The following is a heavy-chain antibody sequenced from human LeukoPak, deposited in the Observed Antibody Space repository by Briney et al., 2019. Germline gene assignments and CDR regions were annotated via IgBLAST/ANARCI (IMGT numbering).Heavy chain of an antibody. J-gene: IGHJ2*01. CDR1: GYSFTSYW. CDR3: ARPTRTSDWYFDL. D-gene: IGHD1-14*01. V-gene: IGHV5-51*01. Sequence: GESLKISCKGSGYSFTSYWIGWVRQMPGKGLEWMGIIYPSDSDTRYSPSFQGQVTISADKSITTAYLQWSGLKASDTAMYYCARPTRTSDWYFDLWGRGTLVTVSS. CDR2: IYPSDSDT.